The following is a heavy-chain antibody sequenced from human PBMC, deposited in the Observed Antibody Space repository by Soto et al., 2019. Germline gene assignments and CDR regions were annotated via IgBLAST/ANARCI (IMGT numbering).Heavy chain of an antibody. V-gene: IGHV5-51*01. CDR3: AKMAAEGYYYYGRDV. Sequence: GESLKISCQGSGYSFTNYWIGWVRQMPEKGLEWMGIIYPGDSDTRYSPSFQGQVTISADKSINTANLQWSSLKASDTAIYYCAKMAAEGYYYYGRDVWGQGTGVTVSS. CDR1: GYSFTNYW. D-gene: IGHD6-13*01. CDR2: IYPGDSDT. J-gene: IGHJ6*02.